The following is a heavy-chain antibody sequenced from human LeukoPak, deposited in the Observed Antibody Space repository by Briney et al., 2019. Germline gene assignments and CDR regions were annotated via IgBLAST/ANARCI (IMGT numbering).Heavy chain of an antibody. CDR1: GFTLSSYW. D-gene: IGHD3-22*01. V-gene: IGHV3-7*01. Sequence: GGSLRLSCAASGFTLSSYWMTWVRQAPGKGLEGVAYIKQDGSEKYYMDSVKGRFTISRDNAKNSLYLQMNSLRAEDTAVYFCAGHYDSSGYRVDVFDIWGQGTMVTVSS. J-gene: IGHJ3*02. CDR3: AGHYDSSGYRVDVFDI. CDR2: IKQDGSEK.